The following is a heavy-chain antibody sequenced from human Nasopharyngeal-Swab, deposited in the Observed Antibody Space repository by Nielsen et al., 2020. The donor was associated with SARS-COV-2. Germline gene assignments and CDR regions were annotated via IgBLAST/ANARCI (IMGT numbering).Heavy chain of an antibody. CDR2: IYTSGST. V-gene: IGHV4-4*07. J-gene: IGHJ3*02. Sequence: SETLSLTCTVSGGSISSYYCSWIRQPAGKGLEWIGRIYTSGSTNYNPSLKSRVTMSVDTSKNQFSLKLISVTAADTAVYYCARVGTIAAAGLDAFDIWGQGTMVTVSS. D-gene: IGHD6-13*01. CDR1: GGSISSYY. CDR3: ARVGTIAAAGLDAFDI.